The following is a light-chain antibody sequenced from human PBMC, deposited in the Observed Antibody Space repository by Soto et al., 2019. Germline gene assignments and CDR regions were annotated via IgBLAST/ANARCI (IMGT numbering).Light chain of an antibody. V-gene: IGKV1-33*01. CDR3: QQYDNLPL. Sequence: DIQMTQSPSTLSASVGEKVTITCRASQSISSWLAWYQQKPGKAPKLLIYDASHLETGVPSRFSGGGSGTDFIFTINNLKPEDIATYYCQQYDNLPLFGGGTKVDIK. CDR1: QSISSW. CDR2: DAS. J-gene: IGKJ4*01.